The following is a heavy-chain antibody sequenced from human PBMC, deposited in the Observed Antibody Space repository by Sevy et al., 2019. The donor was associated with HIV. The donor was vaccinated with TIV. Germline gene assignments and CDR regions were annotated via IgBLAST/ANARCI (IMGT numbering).Heavy chain of an antibody. J-gene: IGHJ4*02. CDR3: VKVRSGSYSFDY. CDR2: ISWSSGNI. V-gene: IGHV3-9*01. D-gene: IGHD1-26*01. Sequence: GGSLRLSCAASGFTFDDYTMNWVRQAPGKGLEWVSGISWSSGNIAYADSVEGRFTISRDNAKNSLYLQMNSLRVEDTALYYCVKVRSGSYSFDYWGQGTLVTVYS. CDR1: GFTFDDYT.